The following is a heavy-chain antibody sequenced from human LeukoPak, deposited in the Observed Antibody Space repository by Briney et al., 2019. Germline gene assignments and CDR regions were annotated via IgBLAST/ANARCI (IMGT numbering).Heavy chain of an antibody. CDR2: INPNSGGT. V-gene: IGHV1-2*02. CDR1: GYTFTGYY. Sequence: GASVKVSCKASGYTFTGYYLHWVRQAPGQGLEWMGWINPNSGGTDYAQKFQGRVTMTRDTSISTAYMELSRLRSDDTAVYYCARDGAMGYSDGYFFDYWGQETLVTVSS. D-gene: IGHD5-18*01. J-gene: IGHJ4*02. CDR3: ARDGAMGYSDGYFFDY.